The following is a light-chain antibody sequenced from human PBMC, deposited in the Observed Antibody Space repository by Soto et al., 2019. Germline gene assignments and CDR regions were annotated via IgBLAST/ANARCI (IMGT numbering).Light chain of an antibody. J-gene: IGKJ1*01. CDR2: DAS. CDR1: QSVSSSS. Sequence: VLTQSPGTLSLSPGERATLSCRASQSVSSSSLAWYQQRPGQAPNLLIYDASSRVTGIPDRFSGSGSGTDFTLTISRLEPEDFAVYYCQQYGSSPRTFGQGTKVEIK. CDR3: QQYGSSPRT. V-gene: IGKV3-20*01.